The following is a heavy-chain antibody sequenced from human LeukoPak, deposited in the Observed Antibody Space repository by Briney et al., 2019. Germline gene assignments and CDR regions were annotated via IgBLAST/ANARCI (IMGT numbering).Heavy chain of an antibody. CDR2: IYSGGST. CDR3: GSSSSWSYIDY. J-gene: IGHJ4*02. D-gene: IGHD6-13*01. Sequence: GGSLRLSCAASGFTVSSNYMSWVRQAPGKGLEWVSVIYSGGSTYYADSVKGRFTISRDNSKNTVYLQMNSLRAEDTAVYYCGSSSSWSYIDYWGQGTLVTVSS. V-gene: IGHV3-53*01. CDR1: GFTVSSNY.